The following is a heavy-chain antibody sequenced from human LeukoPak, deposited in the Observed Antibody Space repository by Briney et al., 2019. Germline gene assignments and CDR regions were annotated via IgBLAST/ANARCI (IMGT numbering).Heavy chain of an antibody. J-gene: IGHJ3*01. Sequence: GGSLRLPCEASGFTFRSYAMTWVRQAPGKGLEWVSAISGSGAKTYYADSVKGRFTISRDNSRNTLYLQMNSLRAEDTAVYYCAQGDSYYDFLLSVWGQGTMVTVSS. CDR3: AQGDSYYDFLLSV. V-gene: IGHV3-23*01. D-gene: IGHD3-3*01. CDR1: GFTFRSYA. CDR2: ISGSGAKT.